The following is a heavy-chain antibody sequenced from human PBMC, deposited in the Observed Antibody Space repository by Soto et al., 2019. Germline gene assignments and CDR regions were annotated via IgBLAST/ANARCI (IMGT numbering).Heavy chain of an antibody. CDR1: GFSLSTSGVG. D-gene: IGHD2-8*01. Sequence: QITLKESGPTLVKPTQTLTLTCTFSGFSLSTSGVGVGWIRQPPGKALEWLALIYWNDDKRYSPSLKSRLTITKDTSKNQVVLTMTNMDPVDTATYYCAHPQASSRGYCTNGVCWNWFDPWGQGTLVTVSS. V-gene: IGHV2-5*01. J-gene: IGHJ5*02. CDR3: AHPQASSRGYCTNGVCWNWFDP. CDR2: IYWNDDK.